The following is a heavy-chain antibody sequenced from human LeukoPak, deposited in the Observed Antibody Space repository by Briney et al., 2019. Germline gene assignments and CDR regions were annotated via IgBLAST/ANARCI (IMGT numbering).Heavy chain of an antibody. CDR1: GGSISSGSYY. Sequence: SETLSLTCTVSGGSISSGSYYWRWIRQPAGKGLEWIGYIYYSGSTNYNPSLKSRVTISVDTSKNQFSLKLSSVTAADTAVYYCARSDVLRYFDWLLCDAFDIWGQGTMVTVSS. D-gene: IGHD3-9*01. CDR3: ARSDVLRYFDWLLCDAFDI. CDR2: IYYSGST. V-gene: IGHV4-61*10. J-gene: IGHJ3*02.